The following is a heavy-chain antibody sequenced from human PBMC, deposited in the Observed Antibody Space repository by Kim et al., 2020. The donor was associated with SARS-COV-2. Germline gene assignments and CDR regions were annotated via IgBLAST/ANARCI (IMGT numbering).Heavy chain of an antibody. Sequence: SETLSLTCAVYGGSLRPYYWGWVRQPPGKGLEWIGEINQSGRTDYNPSLKSRVTLSLDTSKNQLSLKLNSVTAADTAVYYCARDEWQRERRTDYWGQGTLSSSPQ. J-gene: IGHJ4*02. D-gene: IGHD1-26*01. CDR1: GGSLRPYY. CDR2: INQSGRT. CDR3: ARDEWQRERRTDY. V-gene: IGHV4-34*01.